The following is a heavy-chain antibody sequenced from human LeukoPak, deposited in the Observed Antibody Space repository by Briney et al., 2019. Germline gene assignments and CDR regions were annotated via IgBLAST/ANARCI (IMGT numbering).Heavy chain of an antibody. Sequence: GGSLRLSCAASGFTFSSYAMHWVRQAPGKGLEWVALISYDGTDKYYADSLKGRFSVSRDNSKNTLYLQMNSLRAEDTAVYYCAQGVLWFGGLPQVDYWGQGTLVTVSS. V-gene: IGHV3-30*18. CDR2: ISYDGTDK. J-gene: IGHJ4*02. D-gene: IGHD3-10*01. CDR1: GFTFSSYA. CDR3: AQGVLWFGGLPQVDY.